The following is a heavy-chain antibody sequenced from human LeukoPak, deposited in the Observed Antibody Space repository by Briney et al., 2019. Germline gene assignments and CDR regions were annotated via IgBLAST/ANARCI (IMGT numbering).Heavy chain of an antibody. V-gene: IGHV1-2*02. D-gene: IGHD3-3*01. CDR1: GYTFTGYY. CDR2: INPNSSGT. J-gene: IGHJ5*02. Sequence: GASVKVSCKASGYTFTGYYMHWVRQAPGQGLEWMGWINPNSSGTNYAQKFQGRVTMTRDTSISTAYMELSRLRSDDTAVYYCAREQESNFWSGYPNWFDPWGQGTLVTVSS. CDR3: AREQESNFWSGYPNWFDP.